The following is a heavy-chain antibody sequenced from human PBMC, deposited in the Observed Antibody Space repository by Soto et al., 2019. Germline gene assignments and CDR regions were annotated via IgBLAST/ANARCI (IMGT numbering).Heavy chain of an antibody. Sequence: GGSLRLSCAASGFTFSSYGMHWVRQAPGKGLEWVAVISYDGSNKYYADSVKGRFTISRDNSKNTLYLQMNSLRAEDTAVYYCAKVYPPYEPQYYYYYYGMDVWGQGTTVTVSS. CDR3: AKVYPPYEPQYYYYYYGMDV. J-gene: IGHJ6*02. CDR2: ISYDGSNK. CDR1: GFTFSSYG. D-gene: IGHD2-2*02. V-gene: IGHV3-30*18.